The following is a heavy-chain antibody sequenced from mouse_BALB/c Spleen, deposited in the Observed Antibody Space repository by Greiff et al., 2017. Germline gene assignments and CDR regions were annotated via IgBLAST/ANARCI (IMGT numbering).Heavy chain of an antibody. CDR2: INPSSGYT. V-gene: IGHV1-4*01. CDR3: ARDYGYYFDY. CDR1: GYTFTSYT. J-gene: IGHJ2*01. Sequence: VKLMESAAELARPGASVKMSCKASGYTFTSYTMHWVKQRPGQGLEWIGYINPSSGYTNYNQKFKDKATLTADKSSSTAYMQLSSLTSEDSAVYYCARDYGYYFDYWGQGTTLTVSS. D-gene: IGHD1-2*01.